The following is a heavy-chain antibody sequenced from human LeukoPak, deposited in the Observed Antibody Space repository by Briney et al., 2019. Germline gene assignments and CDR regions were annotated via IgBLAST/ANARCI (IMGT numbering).Heavy chain of an antibody. J-gene: IGHJ6*04. CDR3: AELGITMIGGV. CDR1: GFTFSSYA. D-gene: IGHD3-10*02. CDR2: ISRSGSTK. Sequence: GGSLRLSCAASGFTFSSYAMHWVRQAPGKGLEWVSSISRSGSTKYYADSVKGRFTISRDNAKNSLYLQMNSLRAEDTAVYYCAELGITMIGGVWGKGTTVTISS. V-gene: IGHV3-48*03.